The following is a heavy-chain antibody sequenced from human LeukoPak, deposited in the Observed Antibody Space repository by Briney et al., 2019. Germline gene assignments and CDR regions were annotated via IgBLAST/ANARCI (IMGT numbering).Heavy chain of an antibody. Sequence: PGGSLRLSCAASGFTVSSNYMSWVRQAPGKGLEGVSVFYKGGNTYYADSVKGRFTISRDNSKNTLYLQMNSLRAEDTAVYYCAREAYGSGTYHDFDIWGQGTMVTVSS. D-gene: IGHD3-10*01. CDR1: GFTVSSNY. J-gene: IGHJ3*02. CDR2: FYKGGNT. V-gene: IGHV3-53*01. CDR3: AREAYGSGTYHDFDI.